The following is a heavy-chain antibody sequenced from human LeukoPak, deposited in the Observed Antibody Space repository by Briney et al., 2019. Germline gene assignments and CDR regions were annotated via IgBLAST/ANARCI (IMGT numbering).Heavy chain of an antibody. V-gene: IGHV1-2*02. CDR2: INTNSGDR. CDR1: GYTSTGYY. CDR3: AREGWDQRDTAAFDH. J-gene: IGHJ4*02. Sequence: ASVMVSCKASGYTSTGYYMHWVRQAPGQGIEWMGWINTNSGDRDSAQEFQGRVTMTRDTSISTVYMELSRLGPDDTAVYYCAREGWDQRDTAAFDHWGQGTLVTVSS. D-gene: IGHD6-19*01.